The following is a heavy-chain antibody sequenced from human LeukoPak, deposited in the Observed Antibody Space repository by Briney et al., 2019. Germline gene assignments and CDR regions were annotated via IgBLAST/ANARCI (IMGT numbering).Heavy chain of an antibody. J-gene: IGHJ4*02. Sequence: SETLSLTCTVSGGSISSSSYYWGWIRQPPGKGLEWIGSIYYSGSTYYNPSLKSRVTISVDTSKNQFSLKLSSVTAADTAVYYCAREPAVVRFRKEYYFDYWGQGTLVTVSS. V-gene: IGHV4-39*07. CDR3: AREPAVVRFRKEYYFDY. CDR1: GGSISSSSYY. D-gene: IGHD4-23*01. CDR2: IYYSGST.